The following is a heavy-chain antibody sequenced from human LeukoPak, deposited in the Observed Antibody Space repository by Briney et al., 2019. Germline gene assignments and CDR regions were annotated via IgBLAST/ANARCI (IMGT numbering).Heavy chain of an antibody. CDR2: IKSDGSST. Sequence: GGSLRLSCAASGFTFSSYWMYWVRQAPGKGLVWVSRIKSDGSSTSYADSVKGRFTISRDNSQNTLYLQMNSLRAEDTAVYYCAKDERLYGSGVTISFDYWGQGTLVTV. CDR1: GFTFSSYW. J-gene: IGHJ4*02. D-gene: IGHD3-10*01. V-gene: IGHV3-74*01. CDR3: AKDERLYGSGVTISFDY.